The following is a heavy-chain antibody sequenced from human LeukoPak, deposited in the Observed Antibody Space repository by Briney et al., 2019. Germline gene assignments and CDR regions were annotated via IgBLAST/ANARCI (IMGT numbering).Heavy chain of an antibody. CDR3: ARDPYYYDSSGYYRD. CDR2: IIPIFGTA. D-gene: IGHD3-22*01. Sequence: LVKVSCKASGGTFSSYAISWVRQAPGQGLEWMGRIIPIFGTANYAQKFQGRVTITTDESTSTAYMELSSLRSEDTTVYYCARDPYYYDSSGYYRDWGQGTLVTVSS. V-gene: IGHV1-69*05. J-gene: IGHJ4*02. CDR1: GGTFSSYA.